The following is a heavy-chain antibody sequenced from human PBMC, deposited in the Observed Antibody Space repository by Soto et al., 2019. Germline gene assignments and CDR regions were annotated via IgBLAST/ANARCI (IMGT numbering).Heavy chain of an antibody. J-gene: IGHJ3*02. V-gene: IGHV1-69*13. D-gene: IGHD1-1*01. CDR3: ARDGFGTDAFDI. Sequence: GASVKVSCKASGGTFSSYAISWVRQAPGQGLEWMGGIIPIFGTANYAQKFQGRVTVTADESTSTAYMELSSLRSEDTAVYYCARDGFGTDAFDIWGQGTMVTVSS. CDR2: IIPIFGTA. CDR1: GGTFSSYA.